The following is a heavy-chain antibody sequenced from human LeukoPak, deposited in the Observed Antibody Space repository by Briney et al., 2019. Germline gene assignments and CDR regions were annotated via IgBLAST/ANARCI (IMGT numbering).Heavy chain of an antibody. V-gene: IGHV4-34*01. D-gene: IGHD5-18*01. CDR1: GGSFSGYY. Sequence: ETSETLSLTCAVYGGSFSGYYWSWIRQPPGKGLKWIGEINHSGSTNYNPSLKSRVTISVDTSKNQFSLKLSSVTAADTAVYYCARAWGYSYGYDYWGQGTLVTVSS. J-gene: IGHJ4*02. CDR3: ARAWGYSYGYDY. CDR2: INHSGST.